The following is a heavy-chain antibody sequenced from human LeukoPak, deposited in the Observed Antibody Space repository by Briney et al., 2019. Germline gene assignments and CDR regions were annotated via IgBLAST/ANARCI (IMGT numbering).Heavy chain of an antibody. CDR2: INPNSGGT. V-gene: IGHV1-2*06. Sequence: ASVKVSCKASGYTFTGYYMHWVRQAPGQGLEWMGRINPNSGGTNYARKFQGRVTMTRDTSISTAYMELSRLRSDDTAVYYCARGYNGSPYDYWGQGTLVTVSS. CDR1: GYTFTGYY. CDR3: ARGYNGSPYDY. D-gene: IGHD1-26*01. J-gene: IGHJ4*02.